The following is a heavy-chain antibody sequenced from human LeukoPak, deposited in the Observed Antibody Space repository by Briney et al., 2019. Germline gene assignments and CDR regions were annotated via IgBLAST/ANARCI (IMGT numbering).Heavy chain of an antibody. CDR1: GFTFSIYT. J-gene: IGHJ5*02. CDR3: VRDLTIVGVAQVHH. Sequence: GGSLRLSYAASGFTFSIYTMNWVRQAPGKGLEWISYISTNSGTIWYADSVKGRFSISRDNAKNSLFLHMNSLRAEDTAVYYCVRDLTIVGVAQVHHWGQGTLVTVSS. CDR2: ISTNSGTI. D-gene: IGHD1-26*01. V-gene: IGHV3-48*01.